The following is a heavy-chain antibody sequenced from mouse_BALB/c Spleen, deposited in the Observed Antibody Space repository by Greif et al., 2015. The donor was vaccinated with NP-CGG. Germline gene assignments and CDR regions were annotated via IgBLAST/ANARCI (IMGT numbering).Heavy chain of an antibody. Sequence: EVKLVESGGGLVQPGGSLRLSCATSGFTFTDYYMSWVRQPPGKALEWLGFIRNKANGYTTEYSASVKGRFTISRDNSQSILYLQMNTLRAEDSATYYCARGYYGSSYHAMDYWGQGTSVTVSS. CDR1: GFTFTDYY. D-gene: IGHD1-1*01. CDR3: ARGYYGSSYHAMDY. V-gene: IGHV7-3*02. CDR2: IRNKANGYTT. J-gene: IGHJ4*01.